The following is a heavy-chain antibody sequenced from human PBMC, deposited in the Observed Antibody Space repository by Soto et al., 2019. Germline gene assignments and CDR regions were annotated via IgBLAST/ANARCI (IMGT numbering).Heavy chain of an antibody. CDR1: GYTFTGYY. Sequence: QVQLVQSGAEVKKPGASVKVSCKASGYTFTGYYMHWVRQAPGQGLEWMGWINPNSGGTNYAQKFQGRVTMTRDTSISTAHMELSRLRSDDTAVYYCAREGRAVAGTITYNWFDPWGQGTLVTVSS. V-gene: IGHV1-2*02. D-gene: IGHD6-19*01. CDR3: AREGRAVAGTITYNWFDP. J-gene: IGHJ5*02. CDR2: INPNSGGT.